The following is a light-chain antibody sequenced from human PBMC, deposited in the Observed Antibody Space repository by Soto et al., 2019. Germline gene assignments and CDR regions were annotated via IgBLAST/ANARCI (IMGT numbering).Light chain of an antibody. CDR3: QQYGSSSIT. J-gene: IGKJ5*01. CDR2: GAS. Sequence: EIVLTQSPGTLSLSPGERATLSCRASQSVSSSNLAWYQQKPGQAPRLLIYGASSRATGIPDRFSGSGSGTDFTLTISRLEPEDFAVYYCQQYGSSSITFGQGTRLET. CDR1: QSVSSSN. V-gene: IGKV3-20*01.